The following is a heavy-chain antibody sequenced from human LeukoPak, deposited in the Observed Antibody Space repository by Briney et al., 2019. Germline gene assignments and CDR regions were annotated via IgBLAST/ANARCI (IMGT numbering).Heavy chain of an antibody. CDR3: ARSTVTGPLFDN. V-gene: IGHV4-38-2*02. J-gene: IGHJ4*02. CDR2: IYHSGST. Sequence: SETLSLACTVSRYSISSGYYWGWIRQPPGKGLEWIGSIYHSGSTYYNPSLKSRITISVDTSKNQFSLKLSSVTAADTAVYYCARSTVTGPLFDNWGQGTLVTVSS. D-gene: IGHD4-17*01. CDR1: RYSISSGYY.